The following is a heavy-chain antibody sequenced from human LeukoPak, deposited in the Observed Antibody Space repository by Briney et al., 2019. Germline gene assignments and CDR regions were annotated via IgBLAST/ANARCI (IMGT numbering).Heavy chain of an antibody. Sequence: PSGTLSLTCGASGCSISNTNWCTLVRQPPGKGLEWIGEVDLLGRTNYNPSLKSRVAISVDKSENHISLWLTSVTAADTAVYYCGREGCPYLPPDYSGQGTLVTVSS. CDR1: GCSISNTNW. CDR2: VDLLGRT. CDR3: GREGCPYLPPDY. D-gene: IGHD6-19*01. V-gene: IGHV4-4*02. J-gene: IGHJ4*02.